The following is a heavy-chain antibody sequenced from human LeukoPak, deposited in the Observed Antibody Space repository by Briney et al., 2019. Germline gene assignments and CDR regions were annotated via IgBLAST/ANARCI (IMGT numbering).Heavy chain of an antibody. V-gene: IGHV3-7*01. CDR2: IKQDGSEK. CDR3: ARDLVQWLVFVAYDI. D-gene: IGHD6-19*01. Sequence: GGSLRLSCAASGFTFSSYWMSWVRHAPGKGLEWVANIKQDGSEKYYVDSVKGRFTISRDNAKTSLYLQMNSLRAEDTAVYYCARDLVQWLVFVAYDICGEGTMVTVSS. J-gene: IGHJ3*02. CDR1: GFTFSSYW.